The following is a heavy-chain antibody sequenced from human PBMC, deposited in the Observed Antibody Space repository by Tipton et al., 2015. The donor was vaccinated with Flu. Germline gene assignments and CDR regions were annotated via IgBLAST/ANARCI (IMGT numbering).Heavy chain of an antibody. CDR3: ARVPTMIVVVSQRY. V-gene: IGHV1-8*01. Sequence: QLVQSGAEVKKPGASVKVSCKASGYTFTSYDINWVRQATGQGLEWMGWMNPNSGNTGYAQKFQGRVTMTRNTSISTAYMELSSLRSEDTAVHYCARVPTMIVVVSQRYWGQGTLVTVSS. CDR1: GYTFTSYD. J-gene: IGHJ4*02. D-gene: IGHD3-22*01. CDR2: MNPNSGNT.